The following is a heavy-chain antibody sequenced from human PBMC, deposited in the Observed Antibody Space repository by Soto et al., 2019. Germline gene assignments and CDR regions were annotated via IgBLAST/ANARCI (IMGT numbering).Heavy chain of an antibody. CDR1: GFTFSGYG. CDR3: ARSRGGSSYYPPDY. V-gene: IGHV3-30*03. CDR2: MAHDGSDQ. D-gene: IGHD6-13*01. Sequence: QVQLVESGGRVVQPGGSLRLSCAASGFTFSGYGMQWVRQSPGEGLEWVATMAHDGSDQYYGDSVKGRFTISRDNSKNTLYLPMDSLRPADTAVYYCARSRGGSSYYPPDYWGQGTLVTVSS. J-gene: IGHJ4*02.